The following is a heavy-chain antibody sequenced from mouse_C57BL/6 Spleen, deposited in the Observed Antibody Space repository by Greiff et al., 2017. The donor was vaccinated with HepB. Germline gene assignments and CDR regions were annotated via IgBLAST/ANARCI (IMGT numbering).Heavy chain of an antibody. V-gene: IGHV1-18*01. CDR3: ATDGSSPYDYAMDY. Sequence: EVQLQQSGPELVKPGASVKILCKASGYTFTDYNMDWVKQSPGKSPEWIGDINPDKGGTIYNQKFKGKATLTVDKSSSPAYMELRSLTSEDTAVYYCATDGSSPYDYAMDYWGQGTSVTVSA. D-gene: IGHD1-1*01. J-gene: IGHJ4*01. CDR1: GYTFTDYN. CDR2: INPDKGGT.